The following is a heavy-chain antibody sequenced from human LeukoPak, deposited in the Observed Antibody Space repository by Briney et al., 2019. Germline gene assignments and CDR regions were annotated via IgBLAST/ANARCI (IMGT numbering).Heavy chain of an antibody. V-gene: IGHV3-74*01. CDR3: GRIIAAAGTPD. J-gene: IGHJ4*02. CDR1: GITFSSYW. Sequence: GGPLRLSCAASGITFSSYWMHWVRQAPGKGLVWVSRINSDGSSTSYADSVKGRFTISRDNARNTLYLQMNSLRAEDTAVYYCGRIIAAAGTPDWGQGTLVTVSS. D-gene: IGHD6-13*01. CDR2: INSDGSST.